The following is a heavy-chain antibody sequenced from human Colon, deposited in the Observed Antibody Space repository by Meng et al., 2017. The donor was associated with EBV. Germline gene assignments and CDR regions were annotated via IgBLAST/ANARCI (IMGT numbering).Heavy chain of an antibody. Sequence: QLQASVPGLLSPSETRSLTCTVSGGSISSDTYYWGWIRQPPGKGLEWIGSLYYSGSTYSNPSLKSRVTISVDTSKNHFSLKLSSVTAADTAVYYCARRGSRSGWYAYDYWGQGTLVTVSS. CDR3: ARRGSRSGWYAYDY. J-gene: IGHJ4*02. CDR1: GGSISSDTYY. V-gene: IGHV4-39*02. CDR2: LYYSGST. D-gene: IGHD6-19*01.